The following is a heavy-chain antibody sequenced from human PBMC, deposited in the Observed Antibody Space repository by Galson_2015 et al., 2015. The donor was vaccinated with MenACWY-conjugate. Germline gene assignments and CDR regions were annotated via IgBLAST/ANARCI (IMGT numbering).Heavy chain of an antibody. Sequence: SGNLFLPRPVSGGPLRSHPRGWFPQPPGEGLERVSYIRDNGSLKDNPSLKSRVTMSADKSHNQFSLRLISVTAADTAVYYCARLPTWGSSFGYFDYWGQGILVAVSS. CDR3: ARLPTWGSSFGYFDY. V-gene: IGHV4-59*08. CDR2: IRDNGSL. D-gene: IGHD7-27*01. J-gene: IGHJ4*02. CDR1: GGPLRSHP.